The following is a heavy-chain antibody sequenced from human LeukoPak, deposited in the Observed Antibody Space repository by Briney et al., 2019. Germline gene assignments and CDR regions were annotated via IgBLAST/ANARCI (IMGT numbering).Heavy chain of an antibody. CDR3: AREVTGYKSGQKYSWFDP. D-gene: IGHD6-19*01. V-gene: IGHV3-21*06. Sequence: GGSLRLSCAASGFTFSNFGMSWVRQAPGKGLEWASSISTTGSDIYYADSVRGRFTISRDNAKNSLYLQMTSLRVEDTAVYYCAREVTGYKSGQKYSWFDPWGQGTLVTVSS. CDR1: GFTFSNFG. CDR2: ISTTGSDI. J-gene: IGHJ5*02.